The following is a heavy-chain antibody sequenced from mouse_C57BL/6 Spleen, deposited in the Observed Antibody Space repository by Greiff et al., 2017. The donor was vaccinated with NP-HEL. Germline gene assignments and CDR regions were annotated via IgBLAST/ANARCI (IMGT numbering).Heavy chain of an antibody. J-gene: IGHJ3*01. Sequence: VQLQQPGAELVKPGASVKMSCKASGYTFTSYWITWVKQRPGQGLEWIGDIYPGSGSTNYNEKFKSKATLTVDTSSSTAYMQLSSLTSEDSAVYYCARRLYSNYGFAYWGQGTLVTVSA. V-gene: IGHV1-55*01. CDR2: IYPGSGST. CDR3: ARRLYSNYGFAY. D-gene: IGHD2-5*01. CDR1: GYTFTSYW.